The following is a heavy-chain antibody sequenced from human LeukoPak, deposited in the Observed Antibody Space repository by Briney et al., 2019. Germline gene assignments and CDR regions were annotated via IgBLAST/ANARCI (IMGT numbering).Heavy chain of an antibody. CDR3: ARLAFSGSFYAPFDP. CDR2: IYPGDSDA. Sequence: GESLKISCNSSGYIYTSYWIGWVRQMPGKGLEWMGIIYPGDSDARYSPSFEGQVTISVDKSITTAYLQWSSLKASDTAIYYCARLAFSGSFYAPFDPWGQGTLVTVS. J-gene: IGHJ5*02. CDR1: GYIYTSYW. D-gene: IGHD1-26*01. V-gene: IGHV5-51*01.